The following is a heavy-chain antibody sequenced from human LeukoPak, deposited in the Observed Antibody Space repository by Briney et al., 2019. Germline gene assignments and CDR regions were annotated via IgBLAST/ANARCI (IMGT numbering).Heavy chain of an antibody. CDR1: GFTFSSYS. D-gene: IGHD6-13*01. J-gene: IGHJ4*02. V-gene: IGHV3-21*01. CDR2: ISSSSSYI. Sequence: GGSLRLSCAASGFTFSSYSMNWVRQAPGKGLEWVSSISSSSSYIYYADSVKGRFTISRDNAKNSLYLQMNSLRAEDTAVYYCARDPSIAADAYYLDYWGQGTLVTVSS. CDR3: ARDPSIAADAYYLDY.